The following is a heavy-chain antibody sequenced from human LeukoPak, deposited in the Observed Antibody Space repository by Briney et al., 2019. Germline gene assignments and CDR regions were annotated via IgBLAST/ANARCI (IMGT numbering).Heavy chain of an antibody. V-gene: IGHV3-21*01. Sequence: PGGSETLFCAASGFSFSTYYVNWVRQAPGKGLEWVSCISSSSTYIYYADSVRGRFAISRDNAKNSLYLQMNSLRADDTAVYYCVRENHGSFDYWGERRLASVSS. J-gene: IGHJ4*02. D-gene: IGHD1-14*01. CDR3: VRENHGSFDY. CDR1: GFSFSTYY. CDR2: ISSSSTYI.